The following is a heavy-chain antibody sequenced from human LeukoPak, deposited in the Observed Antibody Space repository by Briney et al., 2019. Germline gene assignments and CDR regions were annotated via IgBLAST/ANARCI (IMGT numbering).Heavy chain of an antibody. V-gene: IGHV4-34*01. CDR2: INHSGST. D-gene: IGHD2-15*01. J-gene: IGHJ6*02. CDR1: GGSFSGYC. Sequence: SETLSLTCAVYGGSFSGYCWSWIRQPPGKGLEWIGEINHSGSTNYNPSLKSRVTISVDTSKNQFSLKLSSVTAADTAVYYCARGRRIVVVVAATLDVWGQGTTVTVSS. CDR3: ARGRRIVVVVAATLDV.